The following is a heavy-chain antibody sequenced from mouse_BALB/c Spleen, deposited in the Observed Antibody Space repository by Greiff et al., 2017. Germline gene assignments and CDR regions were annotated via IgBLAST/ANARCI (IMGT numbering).Heavy chain of an antibody. CDR3: ASVHYYGYAMDY. CDR2: IDPANGNT. CDR1: GFNIKDTY. V-gene: IGHV14-3*02. D-gene: IGHD1-2*01. Sequence: EVQLQQSGAELVKPGASVKLSCTASGFNIKDTYMHWVKQRPEQGLEWIGRIDPANGNTKYDPKFQGKATITADTSSNTAYLQLSSLTSEDTAVYYCASVHYYGYAMDYWGQGTSVTVSS. J-gene: IGHJ4*01.